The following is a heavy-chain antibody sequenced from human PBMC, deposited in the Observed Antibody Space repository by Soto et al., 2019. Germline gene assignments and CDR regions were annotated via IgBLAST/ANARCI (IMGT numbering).Heavy chain of an antibody. CDR3: ARGLPGSYDFWSGLYPRSLTLGYYGMDV. D-gene: IGHD3-3*01. Sequence: ASVKVSCKASGDTFTCYDITWVPKATGQGLELMGWMNPNGGHTGYAEKFQGRVTMTRNTSISTAYMEMSSLRSEDTAVYYCARGLPGSYDFWSGLYPRSLTLGYYGMDVWG. V-gene: IGHV1-8*01. CDR2: MNPNGGHT. J-gene: IGHJ6*02. CDR1: GDTFTCYD.